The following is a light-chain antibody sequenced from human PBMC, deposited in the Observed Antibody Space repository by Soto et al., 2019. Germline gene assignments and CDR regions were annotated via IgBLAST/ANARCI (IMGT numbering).Light chain of an antibody. CDR3: SSYAGSNNWV. J-gene: IGLJ3*02. V-gene: IGLV2-8*01. CDR2: EVS. Sequence: QSALTQPPSASGSPGQSVTISCTGTSSDVGDYNYVSWYQQHPGKAPKLMIYEVSKRPSGVPDRFSGSMSGNTASLTVSGLQAEDEADYYCSSYAGSNNWVFGGGTKPTVL. CDR1: SSDVGDYNY.